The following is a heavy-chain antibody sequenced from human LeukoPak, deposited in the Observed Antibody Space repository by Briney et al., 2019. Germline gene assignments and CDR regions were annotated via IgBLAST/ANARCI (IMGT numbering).Heavy chain of an antibody. J-gene: IGHJ4*02. CDR1: GGSISSYY. D-gene: IGHD4-17*01. V-gene: IGHV4-4*07. CDR3: ARGLDDYGDYALYYFDY. Sequence: SETLSLTCTASGGSISSYYWSWIRQPAGKGMEWIGRIYTSGSTNYNPSLKSRVTMSVDTSKNQFSLKLSSVTAADTAVYYCARGLDDYGDYALYYFDYWGQGTLVTVSS. CDR2: IYTSGST.